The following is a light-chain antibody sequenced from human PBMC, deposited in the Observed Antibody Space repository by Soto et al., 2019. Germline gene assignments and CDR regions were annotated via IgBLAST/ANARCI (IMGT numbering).Light chain of an antibody. V-gene: IGKV1-33*01. Sequence: DIPMTQFASSLSASVGDRVTITCQASQVINNYLNWYQQKPGKAPKLLIYDISTLEIGVPSRFSGSGSGTDFTFTITGLQPEDIATYYCQQYENLPYTFGQGTKLEI. CDR3: QQYENLPYT. CDR1: QVINNY. CDR2: DIS. J-gene: IGKJ2*01.